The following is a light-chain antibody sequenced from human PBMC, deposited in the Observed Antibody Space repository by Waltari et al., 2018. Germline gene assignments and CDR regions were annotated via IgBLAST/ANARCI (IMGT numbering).Light chain of an antibody. CDR3: CSYAGNYLRV. V-gene: IGLV2-11*01. CDR2: DVN. Sequence: QSALTQPRSVSGSPGQSVTISCTGTSSDVGYYHYVSWYQQQPGKAPKVIIYDVNERPSGVPDRFSGSKSGNTASLTISGLQAEDEADYYCCSYAGNYLRVFGGGTKLTVL. CDR1: SSDVGYYHY. J-gene: IGLJ2*01.